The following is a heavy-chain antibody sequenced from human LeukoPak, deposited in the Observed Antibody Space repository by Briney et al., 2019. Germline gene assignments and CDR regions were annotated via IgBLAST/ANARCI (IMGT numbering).Heavy chain of an antibody. Sequence: GGSLRLSCAASGFNFIDYSMSWVRQAPGKGLEWISYIGISSGNTKYADSVKGRFTISRDKARNSLYLQMNSLRVEDTAVYYCARDHRYAFDNWGHGTLVTVSS. CDR3: ARDHRYAFDN. V-gene: IGHV3-11*06. CDR2: IGISSGNT. J-gene: IGHJ4*01. CDR1: GFNFIDYS. D-gene: IGHD5-12*01.